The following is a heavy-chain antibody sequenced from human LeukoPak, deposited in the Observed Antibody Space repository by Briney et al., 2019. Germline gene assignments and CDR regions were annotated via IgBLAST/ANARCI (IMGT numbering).Heavy chain of an antibody. D-gene: IGHD3-10*01. Sequence: SETLSLTCTVSGGTISSSSYYWGWIRQPPGKGLERIGSIYYSGSTYYNPSLKSRVTISVDTSKNQFSLKLSSVTAADTAVYYCARHEGGSGSYLGWFDPWGQGTLVTVSS. CDR1: GGTISSSSYY. V-gene: IGHV4-39*01. CDR3: ARHEGGSGSYLGWFDP. J-gene: IGHJ5*02. CDR2: IYYSGST.